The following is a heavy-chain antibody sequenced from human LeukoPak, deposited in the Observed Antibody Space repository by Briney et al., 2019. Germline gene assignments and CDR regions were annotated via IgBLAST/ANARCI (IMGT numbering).Heavy chain of an antibody. CDR2: ISGSGGST. CDR3: ANGLHCSSTSCPVDY. Sequence: GGSLRLSCAASGFTFSSYAMSWVRQAPGKGLEWVSAISGSGGSTYYADSVKGRFTISRDNSKNTLYLQMNSLRAEDTAVYYCANGLHCSSTSCPVDYWGQGTLVTVSS. V-gene: IGHV3-23*01. J-gene: IGHJ4*02. CDR1: GFTFSSYA. D-gene: IGHD2-2*01.